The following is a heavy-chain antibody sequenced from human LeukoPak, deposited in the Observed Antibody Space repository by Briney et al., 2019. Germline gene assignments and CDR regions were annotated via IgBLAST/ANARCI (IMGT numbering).Heavy chain of an antibody. J-gene: IGHJ4*02. V-gene: IGHV4-34*01. CDR1: GGSFSGYY. CDR2: INHSGST. Sequence: PSETLSLTCAVYGGSFSGYYWSWIRQPPGKGLEWIGEINHSGSTNCNPSLKSRVTISVDTSKNQFSLKLSSVTAADTAVYYCARKAGQWLEFDYWGQGTLVTVSS. CDR3: ARKAGQWLEFDY. D-gene: IGHD6-19*01.